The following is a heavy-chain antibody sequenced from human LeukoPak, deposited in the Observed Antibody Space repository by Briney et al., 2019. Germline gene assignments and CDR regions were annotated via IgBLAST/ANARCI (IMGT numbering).Heavy chain of an antibody. CDR3: AATRLSSGYYWYYFDY. J-gene: IGHJ4*02. CDR2: IYYSGST. Sequence: SETLSLTRTVSGGSISSSSYYWGWIRQPPGKGLEWIGSIYYSGSTYYNPSLKSRVTISVDTSKNQFSLKLSSVTAADTAVYYCAATRLSSGYYWYYFDYWGQGTLVTVSS. D-gene: IGHD3-3*01. CDR1: GGSISSSSYY. V-gene: IGHV4-39*01.